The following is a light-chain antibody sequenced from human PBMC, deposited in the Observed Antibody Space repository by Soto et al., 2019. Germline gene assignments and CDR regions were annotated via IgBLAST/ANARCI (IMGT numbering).Light chain of an antibody. CDR1: SSDVGGYNR. CDR3: CSYAGSYTYV. Sequence: QSALTQPHSVSGSPGQSVTISCTGTSSDVGGYNRVSWYQQYPGKAPKLMIYDVSKRPSGVPGRFSGSKSGTTASLTISGFQPEDEAHYYCCSYAGSYTYVFGSGTKVTVL. CDR2: DVS. J-gene: IGLJ1*01. V-gene: IGLV2-11*01.